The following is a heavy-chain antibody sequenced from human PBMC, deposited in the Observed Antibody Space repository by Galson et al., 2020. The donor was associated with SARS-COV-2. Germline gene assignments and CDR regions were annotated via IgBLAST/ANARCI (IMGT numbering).Heavy chain of an antibody. V-gene: IGHV3-23*01. CDR2: ISGSGGST. CDR1: GFTFSSYA. CDR3: AKAGEQQLVDYYYYGMDV. J-gene: IGHJ6*02. Sequence: LSLTCAASGFTFSSYAMSWVRQAPGKGLEWVSAISGSGGSTYYADSVKGRFTISRDNSKNTLYLQMNSLRAEDTAVYYCAKAGEQQLVDYYYYGMDVWGQGTTVTVSS. D-gene: IGHD6-13*01.